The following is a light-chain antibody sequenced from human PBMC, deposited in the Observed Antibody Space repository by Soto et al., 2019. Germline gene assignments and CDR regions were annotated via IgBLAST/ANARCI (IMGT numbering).Light chain of an antibody. CDR1: QSVSSN. V-gene: IGKV3-15*01. J-gene: IGKJ3*01. CDR2: AAS. Sequence: EIVMTQSPATLSASLGERATLSCRASQSVSSNLAWYQQQPGQDPRILLYAASTRTNGIPPTFSGSRSGTEFTLPTTSLQPEDHSVYYCQQYHNWHTITFGQGTKVD. CDR3: QQYHNWHTIT.